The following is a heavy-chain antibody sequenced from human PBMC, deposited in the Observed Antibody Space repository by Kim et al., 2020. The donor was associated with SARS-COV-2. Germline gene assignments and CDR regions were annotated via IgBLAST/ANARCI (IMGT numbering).Heavy chain of an antibody. CDR3: ARVFRGMDV. D-gene: IGHD3-16*01. J-gene: IGHJ6*02. V-gene: IGHV4-59*01. CDR2: SRNT. Sequence: SRNTNYNPSLESRVPISVDTSRKQVSLKLTSVTGADTAVYYCARVFRGMDVWGQGTTVTVSS.